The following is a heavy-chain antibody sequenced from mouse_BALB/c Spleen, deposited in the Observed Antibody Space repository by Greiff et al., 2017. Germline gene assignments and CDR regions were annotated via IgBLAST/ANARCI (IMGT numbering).Heavy chain of an antibody. Sequence: VQLQQSGTVLARPGASVKMSCKASGYTFTSYWMHWVKQRPGQGLEWIGAIYPGNSDTSYNQKFKGKAKLTAVTSTSTAYMELSSLTNEDSAVYYCTRSGTTVYFDYWGQGTTLTVSS. CDR2: IYPGNSDT. D-gene: IGHD1-1*01. CDR1: GYTFTSYW. J-gene: IGHJ2*01. CDR3: TRSGTTVYFDY. V-gene: IGHV1-5*01.